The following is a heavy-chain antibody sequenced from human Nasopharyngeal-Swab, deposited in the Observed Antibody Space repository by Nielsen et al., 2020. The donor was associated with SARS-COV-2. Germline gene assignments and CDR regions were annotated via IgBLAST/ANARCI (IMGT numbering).Heavy chain of an antibody. Sequence: GESLKISCAASGFTFSSYAMHWVRQAPGKGLEWVAVISYDGSNKFYADSVKGRFTISRDKSKNTLYLQMNSLRPEDTAVYSCASGGTAVATRYYGLNVWGQGTTVTVSS. CDR2: ISYDGSNK. CDR3: ASGGTAVATRYYGLNV. D-gene: IGHD6-19*01. CDR1: GFTFSSYA. V-gene: IGHV3-30-3*01. J-gene: IGHJ6*02.